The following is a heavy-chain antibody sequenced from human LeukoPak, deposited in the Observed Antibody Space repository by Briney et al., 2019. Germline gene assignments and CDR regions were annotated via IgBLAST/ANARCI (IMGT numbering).Heavy chain of an antibody. D-gene: IGHD1-26*01. J-gene: IGHJ4*02. CDR2: INTSGGT. Sequence: SETLSLTCTVSAGSISSYYWNWIRQPAGKGLEWIGRINTSGGTSYNPSLKSRVAMSVDTSKNQFSLKLSSVTAADTAVYYCARDPFRSSFDSWGQGTLVTVSS. CDR1: AGSISSYY. V-gene: IGHV4-4*07. CDR3: ARDPFRSSFDS.